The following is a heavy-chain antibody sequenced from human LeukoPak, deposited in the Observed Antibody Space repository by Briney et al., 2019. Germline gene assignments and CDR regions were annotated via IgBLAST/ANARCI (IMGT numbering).Heavy chain of an antibody. CDR1: GGSFSGYY. J-gene: IGHJ4*02. V-gene: IGHV4-34*01. D-gene: IGHD6-19*01. CDR3: ARDQIAVGSGC. CDR2: INHSGST. Sequence: SETLSLTCAVYGGSFSGYYWSWIRQPPGKGLEWIGEINHSGSTNYNPSLKSRVTISVDTSKNQFSLKLSSVTAADTAVYYCARDQIAVGSGCWGQGTLVTVSS.